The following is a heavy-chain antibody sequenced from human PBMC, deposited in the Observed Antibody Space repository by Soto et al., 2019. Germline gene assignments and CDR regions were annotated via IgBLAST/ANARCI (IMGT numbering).Heavy chain of an antibody. Sequence: GESLRLSCAAFGFPFDDYGMSWVSQAPGKGLEWVSGINRDGGSTGYADSVKGRFTISRDNSKNTLYLQMNSLRAEDTAVYYCAKRSSSSTFDYWGQGTLVTVSS. CDR1: GFPFDDYG. CDR2: INRDGGST. V-gene: IGHV3-20*04. D-gene: IGHD6-6*01. CDR3: AKRSSSSTFDY. J-gene: IGHJ4*02.